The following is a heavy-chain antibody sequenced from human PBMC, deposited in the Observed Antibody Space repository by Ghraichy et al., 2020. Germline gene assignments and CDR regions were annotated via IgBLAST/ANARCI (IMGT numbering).Heavy chain of an antibody. D-gene: IGHD3-10*01. J-gene: IGHJ4*02. V-gene: IGHV3-11*01. CDR1: GFTFSDYY. CDR2: ISSSGSTI. CDR3: ASPAGFGAEDY. Sequence: GESLNISCAASGFTFSDYYMSWIRQAPGKGLEWVSYISSSGSTIYYADSVKGRFTISRDNAKNSLYLQMNSLRAEDTAVYYCASPAGFGAEDYWGQGTLVTVSS.